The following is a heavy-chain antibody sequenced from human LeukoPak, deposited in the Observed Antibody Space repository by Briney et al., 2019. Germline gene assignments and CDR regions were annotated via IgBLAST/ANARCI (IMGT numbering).Heavy chain of an antibody. D-gene: IGHD6-19*01. CDR1: GFTFNNYW. Sequence: GGSLRLSCAASGFTFNNYWMSWVRQAPGKGLEWLANIKRDGSDKYYVGSVEGRFTISRDNAENSLYLLMSSLRAEDTAMYYCARALYNRGWYPDYFDSW. J-gene: IGHJ4*01. CDR3: ARALYNRGWYPDYFDS. CDR2: IKRDGSDK. V-gene: IGHV3-7*01.